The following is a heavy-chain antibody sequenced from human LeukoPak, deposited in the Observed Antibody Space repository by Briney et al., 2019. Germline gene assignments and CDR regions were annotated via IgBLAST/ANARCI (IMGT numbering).Heavy chain of an antibody. V-gene: IGHV1-18*01. J-gene: IGHJ5*02. CDR3: ARDVGITVADSFDP. Sequence: ASVTVSCKASGYTFTNYGISWVRQAPGQGLEWMGWISINRGNTNYAQKFQGRVSMTTDTSTSTAYMELRGLRSDDTAMYYCARDVGITVADSFDPWGQGTLVTVSS. CDR1: GYTFTNYG. D-gene: IGHD6-19*01. CDR2: ISINRGNT.